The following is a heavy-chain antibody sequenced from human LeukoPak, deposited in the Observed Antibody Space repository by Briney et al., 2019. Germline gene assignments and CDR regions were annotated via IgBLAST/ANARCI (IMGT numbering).Heavy chain of an antibody. J-gene: IGHJ4*02. D-gene: IGHD6-6*01. V-gene: IGHV3-23*01. CDR3: AKARGYSSSSFLDY. CDR1: GFTFSSYA. Sequence: GGSLRLSCAASGFTFSSYAMSWVCQAPGKGLEWVSAISGSGGSTYYADSVKGRFTISRDNSKNTLYLQMNSLRAEDTAVYYCAKARGYSSSSFLDYWGQGTLVTVSS. CDR2: ISGSGGST.